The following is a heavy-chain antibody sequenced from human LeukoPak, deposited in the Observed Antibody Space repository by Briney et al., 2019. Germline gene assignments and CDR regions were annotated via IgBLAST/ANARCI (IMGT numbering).Heavy chain of an antibody. CDR1: GGSLSSGGYS. CDR2: IYHSGST. D-gene: IGHD5-12*01. V-gene: IGHV4-30-2*01. Sequence: SETLSLTCAVSGGSLSSGGYSWSWVRQPPGEGLEWVGYIYHSGSTYYNPSLQSRVTISLDRSKNQFSLKLSSMTAAVTAVYYCASGNTGYDRDSFDIWGQGTMVTVSS. J-gene: IGHJ3*02. CDR3: ASGNTGYDRDSFDI.